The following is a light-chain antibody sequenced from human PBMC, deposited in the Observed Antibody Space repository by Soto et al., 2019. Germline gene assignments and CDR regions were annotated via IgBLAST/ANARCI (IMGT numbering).Light chain of an antibody. V-gene: IGKV3-15*01. CDR1: QSISNN. CDR3: QQYSRWPRT. J-gene: IGKJ1*01. Sequence: EIVMTQSPATLSVSPGDRATLSCRASQSISNNLAWFQQKPGQAPRLLIYDASTRAAGVPASFSGFGSGTDFTLTITNLKSDDFAVYYCQQYSRWPRTFGLGTKVDIK. CDR2: DAS.